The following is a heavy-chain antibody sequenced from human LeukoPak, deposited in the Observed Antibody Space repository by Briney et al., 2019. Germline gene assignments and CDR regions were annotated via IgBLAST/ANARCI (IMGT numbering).Heavy chain of an antibody. CDR3: ARAVDTAMPYYYYGMDV. V-gene: IGHV1-18*01. J-gene: IGHJ6*02. Sequence: ASVKVSCKASGYTFTSYGISWVRQAPGQGLEWMGWISAYNGNTNYAQKLQGRVTMTTDTSTSTAYMELRSLRSDDTAVYYCARAVDTAMPYYYYGMDVWGQGTTVTVSS. D-gene: IGHD5-18*01. CDR1: GYTFTSYG. CDR2: ISAYNGNT.